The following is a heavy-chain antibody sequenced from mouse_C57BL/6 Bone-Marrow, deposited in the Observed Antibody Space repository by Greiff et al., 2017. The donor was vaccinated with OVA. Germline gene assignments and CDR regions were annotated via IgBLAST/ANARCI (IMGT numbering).Heavy chain of an antibody. D-gene: IGHD2-3*01. V-gene: IGHV5-17*01. CDR1: GFTFSDYG. Sequence: DVMLVESGGGLVKPGGSLKLSCAASGFTFSDYGMHWVRQAPEKGLEWVAYISSGSSTIYYADTVKGRFTISRDNAKNTLFLQMTSLRSEDTAMYYCARPGDGYYAFAYWGQGTLVTVSA. CDR3: ARPGDGYYAFAY. CDR2: ISSGSSTI. J-gene: IGHJ3*01.